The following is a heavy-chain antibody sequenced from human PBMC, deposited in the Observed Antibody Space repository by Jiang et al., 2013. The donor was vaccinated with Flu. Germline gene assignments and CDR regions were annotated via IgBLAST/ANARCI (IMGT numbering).Heavy chain of an antibody. Sequence: LLKPSETLSLTCTVSGGSISSSSYYWGWIRQPPGKGLEWIGSIYYSGSTYYNPSLKSRVTISVDTSKNQFSLKLSSVTAADTAVYYCARLTYRTGDYGPSDDAFDIWGQGTMVTVSS. D-gene: IGHD4-17*01. CDR3: ARLTYRTGDYGPSDDAFDI. J-gene: IGHJ3*02. CDR2: IYYSGST. CDR1: GGSISSSSYY. V-gene: IGHV4-39*01.